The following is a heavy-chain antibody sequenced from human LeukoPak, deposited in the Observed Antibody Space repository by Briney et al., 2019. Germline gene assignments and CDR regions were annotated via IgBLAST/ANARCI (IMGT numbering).Heavy chain of an antibody. V-gene: IGHV4-59*08. CDR3: ARRVDYYYYGMDV. D-gene: IGHD2-21*01. CDR1: GGSISSYY. CDR2: IYYSGST. J-gene: IGHJ6*02. Sequence: PSETLSLTCTVSGGSISSYYWSWVRQPPGKGLEWIGYIYYSGSTNYNPSLKSRVTISVDTSKNQFSLKLSSVTAADTAVYYCARRVDYYYYGMDVWGQGTTVTVSS.